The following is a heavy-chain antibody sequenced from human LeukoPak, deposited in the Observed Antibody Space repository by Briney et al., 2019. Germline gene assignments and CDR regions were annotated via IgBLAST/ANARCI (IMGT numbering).Heavy chain of an antibody. Sequence: SETLSLTCTVSGYSISSGYYWGWIRQPPGKGLEWIGSIYHSGSTYYNPSLKSRVTISVDTSKNQFSLKLSSVTAADTAVYYCARQGLLLDYWGQGTLVTVSS. V-gene: IGHV4-38-2*02. CDR2: IYHSGST. CDR1: GYSISSGYY. J-gene: IGHJ4*02. D-gene: IGHD2-21*02. CDR3: ARQGLLLDY.